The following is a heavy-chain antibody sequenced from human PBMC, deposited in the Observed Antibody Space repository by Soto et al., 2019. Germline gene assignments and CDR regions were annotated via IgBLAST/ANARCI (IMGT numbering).Heavy chain of an antibody. CDR1: GFTFSSYS. CDR3: ARGYCSGGSCGGAPSWFAP. Sequence: EVQLVESGGGLVKPGGSLRLSCAASGFTFSSYSMNWVRQAPGKGLEWVSSISSSSSYIYYADSVKGRFTISRDNAKNLLYLEMNSPRAVDTAVYYGARGYCSGGSCGGAPSWFAPCGQGNLVTVSS. D-gene: IGHD2-15*01. CDR2: ISSSSSYI. V-gene: IGHV3-21*01. J-gene: IGHJ5*02.